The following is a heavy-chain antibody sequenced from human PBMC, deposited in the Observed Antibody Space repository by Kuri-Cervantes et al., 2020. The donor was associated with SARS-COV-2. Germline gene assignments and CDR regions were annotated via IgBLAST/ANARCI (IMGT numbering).Heavy chain of an antibody. J-gene: IGHJ4*02. V-gene: IGHV1-2*04. D-gene: IGHD6-13*01. CDR3: VRGGIAATGPDDY. CDR2: INPNSGGT. CDR1: GYTFTGYY. Sequence: ASVKVSCKTSGYTFTGYYMHWVRQAPGQGLEGMGWINPNSGGTNYAQKFQGCVTMTRDTSINTAYMELSRLRSDDTAIYYCVRGGIAATGPDDYWGQGTLVTVSS.